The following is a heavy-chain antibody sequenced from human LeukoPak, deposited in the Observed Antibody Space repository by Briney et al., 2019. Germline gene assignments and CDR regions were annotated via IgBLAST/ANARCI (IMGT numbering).Heavy chain of an antibody. CDR1: GFTFSSYS. J-gene: IGHJ4*02. CDR2: ISSNTI. D-gene: IGHD3-22*01. CDR3: ARANTYYYDSSGYYYSY. Sequence: GGSLRLSCAASGFTFSSYSMNWVRQAPGKGLEWVSYISSNTIYYADSVKGRFTISRDNAKNSLYLQMNSLRAEDTAVYYCARANTYYYDSSGYYYSYWGQGALVTVSS. V-gene: IGHV3-48*01.